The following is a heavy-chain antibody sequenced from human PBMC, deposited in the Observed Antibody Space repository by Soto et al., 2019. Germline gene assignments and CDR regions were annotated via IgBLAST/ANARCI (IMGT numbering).Heavy chain of an antibody. CDR2: INHSGST. Sequence: SETLSLTCAVYGGSFSGYYWSWIRQPPGKGLEWIGEINHSGSTNYNPSLKSRVTISVDTSKNQFSLKLSSVTAADTAVYYCARGSEAEYYYGSEIFDYWGQGTLVTVSS. D-gene: IGHD3-10*01. J-gene: IGHJ4*02. CDR3: ARGSEAEYYYGSEIFDY. V-gene: IGHV4-34*01. CDR1: GGSFSGYY.